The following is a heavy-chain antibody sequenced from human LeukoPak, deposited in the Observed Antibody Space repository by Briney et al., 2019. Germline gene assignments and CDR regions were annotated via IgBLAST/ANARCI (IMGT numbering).Heavy chain of an antibody. CDR3: ARVYSYYDSSGYYLDY. J-gene: IGHJ4*02. CDR2: INQAGSEK. D-gene: IGHD3-22*01. CDR1: GFTFSSYW. V-gene: IGHV3-7*01. Sequence: GGSLRLSCAASGFTFSSYWMTWVRQAPGKGLEWVANINQAGSEKYYVDSVKGRFTTSRDNAKNSLYLQMNSLRAEDTAVYYCARVYSYYDSSGYYLDYWGQGALVTVSS.